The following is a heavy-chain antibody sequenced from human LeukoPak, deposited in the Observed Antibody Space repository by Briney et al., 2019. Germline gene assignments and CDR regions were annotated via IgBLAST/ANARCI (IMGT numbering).Heavy chain of an antibody. CDR2: IKEDGSEK. D-gene: IGHD1-20*01. Sequence: GRSLRLSCASSGFTFSRHAIHWVRQAPGKGLEWVANIKEDGSEKYYVDSVKGRFTISRDNAKNSLYLQMNSLRAEDTAVYYCARDEYNWNVDAFDIWGQGTVVTVSS. CDR3: ARDEYNWNVDAFDI. J-gene: IGHJ3*02. CDR1: GFTFSRHA. V-gene: IGHV3-7*01.